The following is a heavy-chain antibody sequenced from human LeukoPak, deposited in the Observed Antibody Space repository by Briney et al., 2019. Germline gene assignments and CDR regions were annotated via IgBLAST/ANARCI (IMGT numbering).Heavy chain of an antibody. V-gene: IGHV4-61*02. CDR3: ARVYSSGSRAFQH. J-gene: IGHJ1*01. CDR1: GGSISSGSYY. D-gene: IGHD6-19*01. Sequence: SETLSLTCTVPGGSISSGSYYWSWIRQPAGKGLEWIGRIYTSGSTNYNPSLKSRVTISVDRSKNQFSLKLSSVTAADTAVYYCARVYSSGSRAFQHWGQGTLVTVSS. CDR2: IYTSGST.